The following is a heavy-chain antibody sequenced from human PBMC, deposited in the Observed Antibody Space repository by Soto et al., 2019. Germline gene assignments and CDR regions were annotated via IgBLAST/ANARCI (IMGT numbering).Heavy chain of an antibody. J-gene: IGHJ5*02. CDR2: IYYSGST. Sequence: SETLSLTCTVSGCSISSSSYYWGWIRQPPGKGLEWIGSIYYSGSTYYNPSLKSRVTISVDTSKNQFSLKLSSVTAADTAVYYCAVTKAVAGSRGWFDPWGQGTLVTVSS. CDR1: GCSISSSSYY. V-gene: IGHV4-39*01. D-gene: IGHD6-19*01. CDR3: AVTKAVAGSRGWFDP.